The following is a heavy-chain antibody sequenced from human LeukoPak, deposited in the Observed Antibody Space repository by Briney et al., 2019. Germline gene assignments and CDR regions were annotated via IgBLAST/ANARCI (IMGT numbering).Heavy chain of an antibody. J-gene: IGHJ3*02. D-gene: IGHD3-3*01. CDR3: ARGDFWSGYYRAGDAFDI. CDR1: GGTFSSYA. CDR2: IIPIFGTA. V-gene: IGHV1-69*05. Sequence: ASVKVSCKASGGTFSSYAISWVRQAPGQGLEWMGGIIPIFGTANYAQKFQGRVTITTDESTSTAYMELSSLRSEDTAVYYCARGDFWSGYYRAGDAFDIWGQGIMVTVSS.